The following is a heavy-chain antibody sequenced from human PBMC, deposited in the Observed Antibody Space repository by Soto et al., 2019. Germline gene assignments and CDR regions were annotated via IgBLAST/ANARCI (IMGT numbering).Heavy chain of an antibody. Sequence: GGSLRLSCAASGFTFSSYAMSWVRQAPGRGLEWVSAISGSGGSTYYADSVKGRFTISRDNSKNTLHLQMNSLRAEETAVYYCARVEKLEGALEMATGLFDYWGQGTLVTVSS. V-gene: IGHV3-23*01. CDR3: ARVEKLEGALEMATGLFDY. J-gene: IGHJ4*02. CDR1: GFTFSSYA. D-gene: IGHD5-12*01. CDR2: ISGSGGST.